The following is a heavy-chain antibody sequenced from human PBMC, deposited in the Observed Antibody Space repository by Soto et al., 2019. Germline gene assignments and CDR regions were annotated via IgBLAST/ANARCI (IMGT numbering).Heavy chain of an antibody. Sequence: GVSLIVCCAASGVMCSSYDMSWVRQAPGKGLEWVSTILVGGSTHYPDSVKGRFTISRDNSKNTVFLQMNSLTAGDTAVYYCAKATAAGGGAFDICGQGTMVTVS. CDR2: ILVGGST. V-gene: IGHV3-23*01. J-gene: IGHJ3*02. D-gene: IGHD2-8*02. CDR1: GVMCSSYD. CDR3: AKATAAGGGAFDI.